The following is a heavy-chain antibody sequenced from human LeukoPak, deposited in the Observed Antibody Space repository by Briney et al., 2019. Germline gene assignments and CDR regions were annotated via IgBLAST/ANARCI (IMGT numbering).Heavy chain of an antibody. J-gene: IGHJ4*02. CDR3: AREYDSRARFDS. CDR2: INSDGSRT. Sequence: PGGSLRLSCAASGFTLSSYEMHWVRQAPGKGLVWVSRINSDGSRTGYADSVKGRFTISRDNAKNTLYLQMNSLRAEDTAIYYCAREYDSRARFDSWGQGTLVTVSS. V-gene: IGHV3-74*01. CDR1: GFTLSSYE. D-gene: IGHD6-13*01.